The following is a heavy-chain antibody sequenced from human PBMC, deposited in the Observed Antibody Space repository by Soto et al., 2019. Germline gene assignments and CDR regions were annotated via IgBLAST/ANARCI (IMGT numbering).Heavy chain of an antibody. J-gene: IGHJ5*02. CDR3: ARVVYSSSKRFLARWFDP. V-gene: IGHV4-30-4*01. D-gene: IGHD6-6*01. Sequence: QVQLQESGPGLVKPSQTLSLTCTVSGGSISSGDYYWSWIRQPPGKGLEWIGYIYYSGSTYYNPSPQGRVTLSVDTPKNQFSLKLSSVTAADTAVYYCARVVYSSSKRFLARWFDPWGQGTLVMVSS. CDR2: IYYSGST. CDR1: GGSISSGDYY.